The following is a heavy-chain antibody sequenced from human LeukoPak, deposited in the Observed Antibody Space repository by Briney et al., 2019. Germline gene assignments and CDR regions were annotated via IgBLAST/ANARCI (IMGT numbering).Heavy chain of an antibody. CDR1: GGSISSSSYY. J-gene: IGHJ6*03. V-gene: IGHV4-39*01. CDR3: ARTNYYYYYMDV. Sequence: SETLSLTCTVSGGSISSSSYYWGWIRQPPGKGLEWIGSIYYSGSTYYNPSLKSRVTISVDTSKNQFSLKLSSVTSADTAVYYCARTNYYYYYMDVWGKGTTVTISS. CDR2: IYYSGST.